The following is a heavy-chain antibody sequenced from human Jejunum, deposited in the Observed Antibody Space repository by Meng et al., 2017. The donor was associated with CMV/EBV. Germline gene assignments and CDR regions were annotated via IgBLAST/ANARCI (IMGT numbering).Heavy chain of an antibody. V-gene: IGHV4-39*07. CDR1: STNYY. D-gene: IGHD3-10*01. CDR3: ARLMYYYGSGTPYYFDY. J-gene: IGHJ4*02. Sequence: STNYYWGWLRRPPGKGLEWIGNIYYSGRTDYNQSLKSRVTTSVDTSKNQLSLKLSSVTAADTAIYYCARLMYYYGSGTPYYFDYWGQGTPVTVSS. CDR2: IYYSGRT.